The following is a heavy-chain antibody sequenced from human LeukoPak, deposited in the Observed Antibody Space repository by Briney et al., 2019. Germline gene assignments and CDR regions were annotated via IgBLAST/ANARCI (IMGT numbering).Heavy chain of an antibody. CDR1: GFTFSSYS. CDR2: ISSSSSYI. Sequence: GGSLRLSCAASGFTFSSYSMNWVRQAPGKGLGWVSSISSSSSYIYYADSVKGRFTISRDNAKNSLYLQMNSLRAEDTAVYYCARDRDGYSDWSYYFDYWGQGTLVTVSS. D-gene: IGHD5-24*01. V-gene: IGHV3-21*01. CDR3: ARDRDGYSDWSYYFDY. J-gene: IGHJ4*02.